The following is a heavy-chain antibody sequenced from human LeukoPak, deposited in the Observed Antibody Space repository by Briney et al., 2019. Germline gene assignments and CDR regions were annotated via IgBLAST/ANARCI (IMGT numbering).Heavy chain of an antibody. CDR1: GFTFSSYE. CDR3: ARADPDSSSTLEVFDY. V-gene: IGHV3-23*01. CDR2: ISASGGNT. Sequence: GGSLILSCAASGFTFSSYEMSWVRQAPGKGLEWVSVISASGGNTYYADSVRGRFTISRDNSKNTLYLQMNSLRAEDTAVYYCARADPDSSSTLEVFDYWGQGTLVTVSS. J-gene: IGHJ4*02. D-gene: IGHD6-6*01.